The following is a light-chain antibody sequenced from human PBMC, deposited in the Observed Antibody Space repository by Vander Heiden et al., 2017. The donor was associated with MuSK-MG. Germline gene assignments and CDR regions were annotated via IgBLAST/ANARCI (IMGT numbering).Light chain of an antibody. V-gene: IGKV3-15*01. CDR2: GAS. J-gene: IGKJ2*01. CDR3: HQYNNWPPRYT. Sequence: EIVMTQSPVTLSVSPGERATLSCRASQSVSSNLAWYQQKPGQAPRLLIYGASTRATGIPAKFSGSGYGTEFTLTISSLQSEDSAVYYCHQYNNWPPRYTFGQGTKLEI. CDR1: QSVSSN.